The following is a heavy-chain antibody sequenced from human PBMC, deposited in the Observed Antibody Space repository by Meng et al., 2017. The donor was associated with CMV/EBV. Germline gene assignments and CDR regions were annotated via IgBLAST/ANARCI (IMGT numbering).Heavy chain of an antibody. V-gene: IGHV3-7*01. D-gene: IGHD3-3*01. CDR1: GFTFSSYW. CDR2: IKQDGSEK. Sequence: GESLKISCAASGFTFSSYWMSWVRQAPGKGLEWVANIKQDGSEKYYADSVKGRFTISRDNSKNTLYLQMNSLRAEDTAVYYCAKREGQGAYDFWSGYSNLYYYGMDVWGQGTTVTVSS. J-gene: IGHJ6*02. CDR3: AKREGQGAYDFWSGYSNLYYYGMDV.